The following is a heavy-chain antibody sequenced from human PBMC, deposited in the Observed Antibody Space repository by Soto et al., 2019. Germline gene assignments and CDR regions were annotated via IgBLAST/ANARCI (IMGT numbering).Heavy chain of an antibody. V-gene: IGHV5-10-1*01. CDR1: GYSFTSYW. CDR2: IDPSDSYT. D-gene: IGHD3-10*01. Sequence: GESLKISCKGSGYSFTSYWISWVRQMPGKGLEWMGRIDPSDSYTNYSPSFQGHVTISADKSISTAYLQWSSLKASDTAMYFCAADGAQCYYGMDVWGQGTTVTVSS. CDR3: AADGAQCYYGMDV. J-gene: IGHJ6*02.